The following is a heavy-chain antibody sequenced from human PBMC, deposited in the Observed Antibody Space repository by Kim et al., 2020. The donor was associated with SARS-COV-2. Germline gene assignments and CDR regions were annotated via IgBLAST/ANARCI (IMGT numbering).Heavy chain of an antibody. D-gene: IGHD1-26*01. Sequence: GGSLRLSCAASGVTFSGSTMHWVRQASGKGLEWVGHIRWEGNSYATEYGASVKGRFTISRDDSKNTAYLQMNSLKTEDTPIYYCARGPPYTDSYWDAFDMWGQGTLVTVSS. V-gene: IGHV3-73*01. CDR2: IRWEGNSYAT. CDR1: GVTFSGST. J-gene: IGHJ3*02. CDR3: ARGPPYTDSYWDAFDM.